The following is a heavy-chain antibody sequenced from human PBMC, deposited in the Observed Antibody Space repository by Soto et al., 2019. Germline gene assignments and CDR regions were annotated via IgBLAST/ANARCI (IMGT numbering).Heavy chain of an antibody. Sequence: GASVEVSCKASGYTFTSYSMHWVRQAPGQRLEWMGWINAGNGNTKYSQKLQGRVTMTTDTSTTTAYMELRSLRSDDTAVYYCAREESTLWSTVITGLVSWGQGTLVTVSS. D-gene: IGHD4-17*01. V-gene: IGHV1-3*01. CDR3: AREESTLWSTVITGLVS. CDR1: GYTFTSYS. CDR2: INAGNGNT. J-gene: IGHJ4*02.